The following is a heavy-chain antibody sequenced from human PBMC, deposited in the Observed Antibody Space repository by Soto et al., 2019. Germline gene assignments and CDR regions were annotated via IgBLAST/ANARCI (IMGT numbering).Heavy chain of an antibody. V-gene: IGHV1-69*01. J-gene: IGHJ6*02. CDR2: IIPIFGTA. D-gene: IGHD2-15*01. Sequence: QVQLVQSGAEVKKPGSSVKVSCKASGGTFSSYAISWVRQAPGQGLEWMGGIIPIFGTANYAQKFQGRVTITADESTSTAYMELSSLRSEDTAVHYCARDPSIGYCSGGSCYSDYYYYGMDVWGQGTTVTVSS. CDR3: ARDPSIGYCSGGSCYSDYYYYGMDV. CDR1: GGTFSSYA.